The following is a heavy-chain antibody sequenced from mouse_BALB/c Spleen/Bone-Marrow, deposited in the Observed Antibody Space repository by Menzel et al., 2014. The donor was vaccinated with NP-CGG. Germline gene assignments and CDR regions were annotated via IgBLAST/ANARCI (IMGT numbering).Heavy chain of an antibody. CDR1: GFNIKDYH. Sequence: VQLQQSGAELVRPGALVRLSCKASGFNIKDYHMYWVKQRPEQGLEWIGWIDPENGNIIYDPKFQGKASITADTSSNTAYLQLSSLTSEDTAVYYCARSPRNYFDYWGQGSTLTVSS. CDR2: IDPENGNI. V-gene: IGHV14-1*02. J-gene: IGHJ2*01. CDR3: ARSPRNYFDY.